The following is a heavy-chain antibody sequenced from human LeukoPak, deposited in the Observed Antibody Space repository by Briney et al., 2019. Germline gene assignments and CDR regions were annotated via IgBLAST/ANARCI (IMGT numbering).Heavy chain of an antibody. CDR3: ARAKDVVVVSARTDPFEI. CDR1: GYSFADYW. V-gene: IGHV5-51*01. Sequence: GESLKISCKGAGYSFADYWTGWVRQMPGKGLEWMGIVYPANSEVKYSPSFRGQVTISADKSISTAYLQWSSLKASDTAMYYCARAKDVVVVSARTDPFEIWGQGTMVTVSS. J-gene: IGHJ3*02. D-gene: IGHD2-15*01. CDR2: VYPANSEV.